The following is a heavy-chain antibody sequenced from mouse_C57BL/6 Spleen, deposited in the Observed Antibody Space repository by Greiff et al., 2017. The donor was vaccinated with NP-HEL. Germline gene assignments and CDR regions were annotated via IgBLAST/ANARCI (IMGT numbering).Heavy chain of an antibody. J-gene: IGHJ2*01. D-gene: IGHD1-1*01. Sequence: QVQLKESGAELVKPGASVKMSCKASGYTFTTYPIEWMKQNHGKSLEWIGNFHPYNDDTKYNEKFKGKATLTVEKSSSTVYLELSRLTSDDSAVYYCARRFGYGSSYDYFDYWGQGTTLTVSS. CDR1: GYTFTTYP. V-gene: IGHV1-47*01. CDR3: ARRFGYGSSYDYFDY. CDR2: FHPYNDDT.